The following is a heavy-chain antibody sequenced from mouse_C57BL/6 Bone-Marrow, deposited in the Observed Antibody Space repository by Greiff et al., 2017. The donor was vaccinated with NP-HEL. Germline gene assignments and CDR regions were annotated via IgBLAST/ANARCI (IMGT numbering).Heavy chain of an antibody. CDR3: VKEIYYDYDDGRWFAY. CDR1: GYTFTDYY. Sequence: VKLQESGAELVKPGASVKISCKASGYTFTDYYINWVKQRPGQGLEWIGKIGPGSGSTYYNEKFKGKATLTADKSSSTAYMQLSSLTSEDSAVYFCVKEIYYDYDDGRWFAYWGQGTLVTVSA. CDR2: IGPGSGST. D-gene: IGHD2-4*01. V-gene: IGHV1-77*01. J-gene: IGHJ3*01.